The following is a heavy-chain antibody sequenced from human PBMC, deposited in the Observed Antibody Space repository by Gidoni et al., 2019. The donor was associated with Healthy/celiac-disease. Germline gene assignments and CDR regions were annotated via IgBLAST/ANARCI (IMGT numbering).Heavy chain of an antibody. CDR3: ARRAAVAAPVPDY. D-gene: IGHD6-19*01. V-gene: IGHV4-39*01. CDR2: IYYRGST. CDR1: GGSISSRSYY. Sequence: QLQLQESGPGLVTPSETLSLTCTVSGGSISSRSYYWGWIRQPPGKGLEWIGSIYYRGSTYYNPSLKSRVTISVDTSKNQFSLKLSSVTAADTAVYYCARRAAVAAPVPDYWGQGTLVTVSS. J-gene: IGHJ4*02.